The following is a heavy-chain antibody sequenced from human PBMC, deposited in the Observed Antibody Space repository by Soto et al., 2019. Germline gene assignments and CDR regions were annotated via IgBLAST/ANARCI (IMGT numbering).Heavy chain of an antibody. V-gene: IGHV4-31*03. CDR2: IYNSGST. Sequence: QVQLQESGPGLVKPSETLSLTCTVSGGSITRGGYYWSWIRQHPGKGLEWIGYIYNSGSTYYNPSLKSRVTISVDTSKNHFSLELTSVTAADTAMYCCARDPAPWGQGTLVTVSS. CDR3: ARDPAP. CDR1: GGSITRGGYY. J-gene: IGHJ5*02.